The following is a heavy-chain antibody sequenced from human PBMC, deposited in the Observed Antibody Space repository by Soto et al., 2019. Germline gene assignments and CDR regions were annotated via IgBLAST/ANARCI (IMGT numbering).Heavy chain of an antibody. J-gene: IGHJ5*02. Sequence: SATLSLTCTVSGGSISSSSYYWGWIRQPPGKGLEWIGSIYYSGSTYYNPSLKSRVTISVDTSKNQFSLKLSSVTAADTAVYYCARHIPVAGTQYWFDPWGQGTLVTVSS. V-gene: IGHV4-39*01. CDR2: IYYSGST. D-gene: IGHD6-19*01. CDR1: GGSISSSSYY. CDR3: ARHIPVAGTQYWFDP.